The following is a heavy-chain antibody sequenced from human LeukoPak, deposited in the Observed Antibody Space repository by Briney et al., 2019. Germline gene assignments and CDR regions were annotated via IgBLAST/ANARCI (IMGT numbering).Heavy chain of an antibody. CDR1: GGSISSSSYY. CDR2: IYYSGST. J-gene: IGHJ4*02. D-gene: IGHD5-12*01. CDR3: ASLHGGYVPFDY. V-gene: IGHV4-39*01. Sequence: SETLSLTCTVSGGSISSSSYYWGWIRQPPGKGLEWIGSIYYSGSTYYNPSLKSRVTISVDTSKNQFSLKLSSVTAADTAVYYCASLHGGYVPFDYWGQGTLVTVSS.